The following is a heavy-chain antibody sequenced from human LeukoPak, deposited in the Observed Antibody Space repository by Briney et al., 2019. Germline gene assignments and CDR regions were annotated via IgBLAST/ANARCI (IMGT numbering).Heavy chain of an antibody. J-gene: IGHJ6*03. V-gene: IGHV1-18*01. D-gene: IGHD3-16*01. CDR3: ARDPTPIGKVGIGGYYYYMDV. CDR1: GYTFTSYG. CDR2: ISAYNGNT. Sequence: ASVKVSCKASGYTFTSYGISWVRQAPGQGLEWMGWISAYNGNTNYAQKLQGRVTMTTDTATSTAYMELRSLRSDDTAVYYCARDPTPIGKVGIGGYYYYMDVWGKGTTVTVSS.